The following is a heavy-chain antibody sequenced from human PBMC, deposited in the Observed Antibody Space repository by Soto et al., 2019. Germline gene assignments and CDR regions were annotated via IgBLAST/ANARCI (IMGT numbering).Heavy chain of an antibody. V-gene: IGHV1-69*02. CDR1: GGTFSSYT. CDR3: ASPGIAAIPSYYFDY. CDR2: IIPILGIA. Sequence: QVQLVQSGAEVKKPGSSVKVSCKASGGTFSSYTISWVRQAPGQGLEWMGRIIPILGIANYAQKFQGRVRITADKSTSTAYMELSSLRSEDTAVYYCASPGIAAIPSYYFDYWGQGTLVTVSS. D-gene: IGHD2-15*01. J-gene: IGHJ4*02.